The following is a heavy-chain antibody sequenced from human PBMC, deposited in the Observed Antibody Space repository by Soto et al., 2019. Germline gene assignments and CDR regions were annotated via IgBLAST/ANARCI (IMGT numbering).Heavy chain of an antibody. CDR3: ARATREYYYDSSGYYYVGHYFDY. CDR2: IYYSGST. CDR1: GGSISSYY. J-gene: IGHJ4*01. V-gene: IGHV4-59*01. D-gene: IGHD3-22*01. Sequence: ASETLSLTCTVSGGSISSYYWSWIRQPPGKGLEWIGYIYYSGSTNYNPSLKSRVTISVDTSKNQFSLKLSSVTAADTAVYYCARATREYYYDSSGYYYVGHYFDYWGQEPWSPSPQ.